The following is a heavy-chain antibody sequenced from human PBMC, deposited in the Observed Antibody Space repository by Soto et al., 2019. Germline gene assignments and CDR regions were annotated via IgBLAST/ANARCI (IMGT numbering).Heavy chain of an antibody. CDR1: GGSVSSGSYY. D-gene: IGHD1-26*01. V-gene: IGHV4-61*01. CDR3: ARGWSYPYYYDMDV. CDR2: IYYSGST. J-gene: IGHJ6*02. Sequence: QVQRQESGPGLVKPSETLSLTCTVSGGSVSSGSYYWSWIRQPPGKGLEWIGYIYYSGSTNYNPSLKSRVTISVDTSKNQFSLKLSSVTAADTAVYYCARGWSYPYYYDMDVWGQGTTVTVSS.